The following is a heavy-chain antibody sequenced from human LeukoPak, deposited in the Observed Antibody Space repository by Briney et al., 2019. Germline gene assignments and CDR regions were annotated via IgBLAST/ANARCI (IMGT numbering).Heavy chain of an antibody. J-gene: IGHJ4*02. Sequence: PFETLSLTCTVSGGSISSGGYYWSWIRQHPGKGLEWIGYIYYSGSTYYNPSLKSRVTISVDTSKNQFSLKLSSVTAADTAVYYCARLPRYGGNSGAFDYWGQGTLVTVSS. V-gene: IGHV4-31*03. CDR2: IYYSGST. CDR1: GGSISSGGYY. CDR3: ARLPRYGGNSGAFDY. D-gene: IGHD4-23*01.